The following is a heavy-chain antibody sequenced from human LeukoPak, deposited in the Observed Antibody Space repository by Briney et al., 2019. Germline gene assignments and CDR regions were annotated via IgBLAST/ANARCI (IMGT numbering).Heavy chain of an antibody. D-gene: IGHD2-2*01. CDR2: IRYDGRNR. V-gene: IGHV3-30*02. Sequence: GGSLRLSCAASGFTFSSYGMHWVRQAPHKGVEWVAFIRYDGRNRYYADSVKGRFTISRDNSKNTLYLQMNSLRAEDTAVYYCAKDAPPYCSSTSCFGYWGQGTLVTVSS. J-gene: IGHJ4*02. CDR1: GFTFSSYG. CDR3: AKDAPPYCSSTSCFGY.